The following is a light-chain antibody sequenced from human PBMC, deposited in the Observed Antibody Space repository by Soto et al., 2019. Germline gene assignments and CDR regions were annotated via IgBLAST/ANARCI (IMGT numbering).Light chain of an antibody. J-gene: IGLJ1*01. V-gene: IGLV2-14*01. CDR1: SRDVGNYIF. CDR3: VSYTTSASYV. Sequence: QSALTQPASVSGSPGQSITISCTGNSRDVGNYIFVSWYRQHPGKAPKLMIYDINNRPSGVSNRFSGSKSGNTASLTISGLQAEDEADYYCVSYTTSASYVFGTGTKLTVL. CDR2: DIN.